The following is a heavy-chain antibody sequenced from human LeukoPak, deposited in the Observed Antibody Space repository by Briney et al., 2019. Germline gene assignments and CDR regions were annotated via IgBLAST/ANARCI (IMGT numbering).Heavy chain of an antibody. CDR2: ITETGSII. D-gene: IGHD1-7*01. Sequence: GGSLRLSCAASGFTFSSYRMSWVRQTPGKGLEWLSYITETGSIIYYADSVKGRFAISRDNAKNSLYLQINRLRAEDTAVYYCARVNYVSSGWGAPFDHWGQGTLVTVSS. V-gene: IGHV3-48*04. CDR1: GFTFSSYR. J-gene: IGHJ4*02. CDR3: ARVNYVSSGWGAPFDH.